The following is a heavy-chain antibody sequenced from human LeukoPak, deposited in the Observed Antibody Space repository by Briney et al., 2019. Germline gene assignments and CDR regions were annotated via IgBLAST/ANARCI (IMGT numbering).Heavy chain of an antibody. CDR1: GGSFSGYY. D-gene: IGHD3-10*01. CDR3: ARTRRGVINKRDYYYYMGV. Sequence: PSETLSLTCAVYGGSFSGYYWSWVRQPPGKGLEWLGEINHSGSTNYNPSLKTRVTISVDTSNNQFSLKLSSVPAADTAVYYCARTRRGVINKRDYYYYMGVWGKGTTVTAAS. CDR2: INHSGST. V-gene: IGHV4-34*01. J-gene: IGHJ6*03.